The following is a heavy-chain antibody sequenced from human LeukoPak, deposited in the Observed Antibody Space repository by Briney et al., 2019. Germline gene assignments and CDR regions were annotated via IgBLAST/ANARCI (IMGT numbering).Heavy chain of an antibody. J-gene: IGHJ5*02. CDR3: IRDFRSADL. CDR2: IGTAGDT. Sequence: GGSLRLSCAASGFTFSRYDMHWVRQATGKGLEWVSGIGTAGDTYYAGSVKGRFTISRDNAKNTVYLETNSLSVEDTATYYCIRDFRSADLWGQGTLVTVTS. CDR1: GFTFSRYD. V-gene: IGHV3-13*01.